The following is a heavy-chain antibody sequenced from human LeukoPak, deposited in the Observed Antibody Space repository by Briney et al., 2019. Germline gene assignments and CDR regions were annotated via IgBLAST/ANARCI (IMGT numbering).Heavy chain of an antibody. D-gene: IGHD6-13*01. Sequence: ASETLSLTCTVSGDSISSYYWSGLRQPAGKGLEWIGRIYTSGSTNYNPSLKSRVTMSVYTSKIQFSLKLSSVTAADTAVYYFARDGSSSSYSMPFDYWGQGTRGTVSS. CDR3: ARDGSSSSYSMPFDY. CDR2: IYTSGST. J-gene: IGHJ4*02. V-gene: IGHV4-4*07. CDR1: GDSISSYY.